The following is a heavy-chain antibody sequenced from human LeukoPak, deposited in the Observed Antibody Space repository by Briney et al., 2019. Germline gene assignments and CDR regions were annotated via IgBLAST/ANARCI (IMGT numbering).Heavy chain of an antibody. CDR1: EFILSSYA. J-gene: IGHJ1*01. V-gene: IGHV3-7*01. D-gene: IGHD2-21*02. CDR3: TSWGDTTAEYFQR. CDR2: INPDGRDK. Sequence: PGGSLRLSCEASEFILSSYAMSWVRQAPGKGLEWVAHINPDGRDKYYVDSVKGRFSIYRDNAENSMYLQMNSLRVEDTAVYYCTSWGDTTAEYFQRWGQGTLVTVSS.